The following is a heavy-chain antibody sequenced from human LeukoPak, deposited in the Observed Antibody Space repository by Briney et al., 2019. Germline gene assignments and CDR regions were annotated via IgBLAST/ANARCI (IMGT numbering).Heavy chain of an antibody. V-gene: IGHV3-21*04. CDR2: ISSSSYI. CDR3: AKDRSIGTYYTFDH. D-gene: IGHD1-26*01. Sequence: GGSLRLSCAASGFTFSSYSMNWVRQAPGKGLEWVSSISSSSYIYYADSVKGRFTVSRDNSNNRLYLQMSGLTAADTAVYYCAKDRSIGTYYTFDHWGQGTLVTVSS. J-gene: IGHJ4*02. CDR1: GFTFSSYS.